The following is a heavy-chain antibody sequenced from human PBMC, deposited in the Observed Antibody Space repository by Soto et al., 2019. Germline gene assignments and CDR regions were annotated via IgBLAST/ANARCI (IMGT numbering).Heavy chain of an antibody. CDR2: IYYSGST. CDR1: GGSISSGGYY. D-gene: IGHD5-12*01. CDR3: ASFNYGYNFGNY. Sequence: SETLSLTCTVSGGSISSGGYYWSWIRQHPGKGLEWIGYIYYSGSTNYNPSLESRVTISVDTSKNQFSLKLRSVTAADTAVYYCASFNYGYNFGNYWGQGTLVTVSS. V-gene: IGHV4-61*08. J-gene: IGHJ4*02.